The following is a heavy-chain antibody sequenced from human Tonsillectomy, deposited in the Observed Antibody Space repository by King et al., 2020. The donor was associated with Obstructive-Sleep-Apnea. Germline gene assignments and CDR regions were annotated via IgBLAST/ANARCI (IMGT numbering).Heavy chain of an antibody. D-gene: IGHD5-12*01. CDR2: IYHSGST. J-gene: IGHJ3*02. V-gene: IGHV4-30-2*01. CDR1: GGSISSGGYS. Sequence: QLQESGSGLVKPSQTLSLTCAVSGGSISSGGYSWSWIRQPPGKGLGWIGYIYHSGSTYYNPSLKSRVTISVDRSENQFSLQLSSVTAADTAVYYCARGPRGYSGYDVSAFDIWGQGTMVTVSS. CDR3: ARGPRGYSGYDVSAFDI.